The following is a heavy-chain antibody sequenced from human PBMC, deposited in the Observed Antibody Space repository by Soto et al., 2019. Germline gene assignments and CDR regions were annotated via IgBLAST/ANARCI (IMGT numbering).Heavy chain of an antibody. CDR3: ARDDGRANTYYYGSGSFD. J-gene: IGHJ1*01. D-gene: IGHD3-10*01. CDR2: IIPILGIA. V-gene: IGHV1-69*08. Sequence: QVQLVQSGAEVKKPGSSVKVSCKASGGTFSSYTISWVRQAPGQGLEWMGRIIPILGIANYAQMFQGRVTITADKSTSTAYMELSSLRSEDTAVYYCARDDGRANTYYYGSGSFDWGQDTLVTVSS. CDR1: GGTFSSYT.